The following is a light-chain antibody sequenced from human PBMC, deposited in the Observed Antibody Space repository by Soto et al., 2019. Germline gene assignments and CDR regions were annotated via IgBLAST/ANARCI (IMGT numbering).Light chain of an antibody. V-gene: IGKV3-11*01. CDR1: QSVSNY. CDR2: DAS. CDR3: QQYNSWPLT. J-gene: IGKJ4*01. Sequence: EIVLTQSPATPSLSPGERATLSCMASQSVSNYLAWYQQKPGQAPRLLIYDASNRATGFPARFSGSGSGTEFTLTISSLQSEDFAVYYCQQYNSWPLTFGGGTKVDIK.